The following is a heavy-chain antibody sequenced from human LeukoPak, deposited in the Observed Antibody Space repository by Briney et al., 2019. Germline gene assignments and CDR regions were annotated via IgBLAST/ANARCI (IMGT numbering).Heavy chain of an antibody. D-gene: IGHD3-22*01. V-gene: IGHV4-59*01. CDR1: GGSISSYY. CDR3: ARGDYYDSSGYYLRYNWFDP. J-gene: IGHJ5*02. CDR2: IYYSGST. Sequence: SETLSLTCTDSGGSISSYYWSWIRQPPGKGLEWIGYIYYSGSTNYNPSLKSRVTISVDTSKNQFSLKLSSVTAADTAVYYCARGDYYDSSGYYLRYNWFDPWGQGTLVTVSS.